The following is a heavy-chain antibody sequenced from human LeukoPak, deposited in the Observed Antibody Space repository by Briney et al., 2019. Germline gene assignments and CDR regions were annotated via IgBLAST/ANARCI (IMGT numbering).Heavy chain of an antibody. D-gene: IGHD6-25*01. V-gene: IGHV3-74*01. J-gene: IGHJ4*02. CDR1: GFTFSSYW. CDR3: AREPGVAAAGPDY. CDR2: INSDGSST. Sequence: GGSLRLSCGASGFTFSSYWMHWVRQAPGKGLVWVSRINSDGSSTSYADSVKGRFTISRDNAKNTLYLQMNSLRAEDTAVYYCAREPGVAAAGPDYWGQGTLVTVSS.